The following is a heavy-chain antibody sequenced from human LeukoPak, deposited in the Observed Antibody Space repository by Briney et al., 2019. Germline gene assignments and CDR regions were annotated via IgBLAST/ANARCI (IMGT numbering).Heavy chain of an antibody. D-gene: IGHD6-6*01. CDR1: GFTFSSYI. Sequence: GGSLRLSCAASGFTFSSYIMHWVRQAPGKGLEWVAFILYDGSNKYYAGSVKGRFTISRDNSKNMLYLQMNSLRAEDTAVYYCAKGAYGSSRLPLYYYYLDVWGKGTTVSISS. CDR2: ILYDGSNK. V-gene: IGHV3-30*02. CDR3: AKGAYGSSRLPLYYYYLDV. J-gene: IGHJ6*03.